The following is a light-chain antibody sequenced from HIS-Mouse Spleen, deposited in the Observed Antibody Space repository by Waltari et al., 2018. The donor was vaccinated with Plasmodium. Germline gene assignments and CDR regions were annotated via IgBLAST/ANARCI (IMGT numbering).Light chain of an antibody. J-gene: IGLJ3*02. CDR3: YSTDSSGNHRV. CDR1: AFPKKY. Sequence: SYELTQPPSVSVSPGQTARITCSGDAFPKKYAYWYQQKSGQAPVLVIYEDSKRPSGIPEGLSGSSSGTMATLTISGAQVEDEADYYCYSTDSSGNHRVFGGGTKLTVL. V-gene: IGLV3-10*01. CDR2: EDS.